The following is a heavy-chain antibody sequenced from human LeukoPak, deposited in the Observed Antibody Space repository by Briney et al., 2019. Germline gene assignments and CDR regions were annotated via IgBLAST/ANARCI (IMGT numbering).Heavy chain of an antibody. J-gene: IGHJ6*02. CDR2: IYYSGST. V-gene: IGHV4-59*01. D-gene: IGHD3-10*01. CDR1: GGSISSYY. Sequence: PSETLSLTCTVSGGSISSYYWSWIRQPPGKGLEWIGYIYYSGSTNYNPSLKSRVTVSVDTSKNQFSLKLSSVTAADTAVYYCARGGYYYGSGRNLDVWGQGTTVTVSS. CDR3: ARGGYYYGSGRNLDV.